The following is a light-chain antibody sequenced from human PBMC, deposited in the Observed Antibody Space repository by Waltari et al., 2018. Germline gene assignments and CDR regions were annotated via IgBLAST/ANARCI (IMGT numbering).Light chain of an antibody. CDR3: AGWDDTLNGPL. CDR1: SSNIGSNA. Sequence: QSVLTQPPSASGTPGQRVTISCSGGSSNIGSNAVSWYQQLPGAAPKVLIPRTNQRPSGVPDRFSGSQSGTSASLAISGLQSEDEADYYCAGWDDTLNGPLFGTGTKVTVL. V-gene: IGLV1-44*01. J-gene: IGLJ1*01. CDR2: RTN.